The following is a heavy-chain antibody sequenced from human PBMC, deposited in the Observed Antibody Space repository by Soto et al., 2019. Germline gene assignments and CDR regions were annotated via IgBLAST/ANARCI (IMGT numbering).Heavy chain of an antibody. CDR2: IHYSGGT. D-gene: IGHD3-10*01. V-gene: IGHV4-59*01. Sequence: SETLSLTCSISGGSISNYYWSWIRQSPGNRLEWIGYIHYSGGTNSNPSLKSRVAMSVDTSKNQFSLKLSSVTAADTAVYYCARDRYGSTLDYWGEGKLVTVSS. CDR1: GGSISNYY. CDR3: ARDRYGSTLDY. J-gene: IGHJ4*02.